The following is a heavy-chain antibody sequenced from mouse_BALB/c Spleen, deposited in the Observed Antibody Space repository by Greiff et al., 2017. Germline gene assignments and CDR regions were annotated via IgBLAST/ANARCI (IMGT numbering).Heavy chain of an antibody. V-gene: IGHV5-17*02. Sequence: EVQGVESGGGLVQPGGSRKLSCAASGFTFSSFGMHWVRQAPEKGLEWVAYISSGSSTIYYADTVKGRFTISRDNPKNTLFLQMTSLRSEDTAMYYCARGARYDGGDYCDYWGQGTTLTVSS. CDR3: ARGARYDGGDYCDY. CDR1: GFTFSSFG. CDR2: ISSGSSTI. D-gene: IGHD2-14*01. J-gene: IGHJ2*01.